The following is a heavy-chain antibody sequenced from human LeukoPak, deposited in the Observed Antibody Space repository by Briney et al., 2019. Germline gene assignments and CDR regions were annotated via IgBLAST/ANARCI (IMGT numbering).Heavy chain of an antibody. V-gene: IGHV3-23*01. Sequence: GGALRLSCAASGFTFSSYAMTWVRQAPVKGLEWLSVVTDTGGNTYHADSVKGRFTISRDNSKNTVYLEMNSLRVEDTAVYYCAKGTVRSCSGPSCYPLDSWGQGTLVTVSS. D-gene: IGHD2-15*01. CDR2: VTDTGGNT. J-gene: IGHJ4*02. CDR1: GFTFSSYA. CDR3: AKGTVRSCSGPSCYPLDS.